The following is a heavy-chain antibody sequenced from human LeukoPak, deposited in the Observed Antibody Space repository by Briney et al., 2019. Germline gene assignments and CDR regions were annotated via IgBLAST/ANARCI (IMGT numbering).Heavy chain of an antibody. V-gene: IGHV4-39*01. CDR1: GGSISSSSYY. CDR3: ARQAPGYSYGYVY. J-gene: IGHJ4*02. D-gene: IGHD5-18*01. CDR2: IYYSGST. Sequence: SETLSLTCTVSGGSISSSSYYWGWIRQPPGKGLEWIGSIYYSGSTYYNPSLKSRVTISVDTSKNQFSLKLSSVAAADTAVYYCARQAPGYSYGYVYWGQGTLVTVSS.